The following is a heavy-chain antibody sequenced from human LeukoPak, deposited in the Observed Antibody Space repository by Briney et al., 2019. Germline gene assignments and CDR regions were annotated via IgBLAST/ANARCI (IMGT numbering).Heavy chain of an antibody. CDR1: GYSFTNYW. CDR3: ARHLGGYTHFDY. CDR2: IDPSDSYT. Sequence: GESLRTSCKGSGYSFTNYWITWVRQMPERGLECVGKIDPSDSYTNYSPSFQGHVTISADKSINTAYLQWSSLEASDTAIYFCARHLGGYTHFDYWGQGTLVTVSS. J-gene: IGHJ4*02. V-gene: IGHV5-10-1*01. D-gene: IGHD3-22*01.